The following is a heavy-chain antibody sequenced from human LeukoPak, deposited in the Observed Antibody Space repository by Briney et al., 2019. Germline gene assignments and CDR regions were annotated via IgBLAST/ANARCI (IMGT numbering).Heavy chain of an antibody. Sequence: KPSKTLSVTWTVTGGYINSYDWSWLRQLPGKGLEWIGYIYYSGSTNYNPSLKSRVTISVDTSKNQFSLKLSSVTAADTAVYYCAREDTALDAFDIWGQGTMVTVSS. J-gene: IGHJ3*02. CDR2: IYYSGST. CDR3: AREDTALDAFDI. V-gene: IGHV4-59*01. CDR1: GGYINSYD. D-gene: IGHD5-18*01.